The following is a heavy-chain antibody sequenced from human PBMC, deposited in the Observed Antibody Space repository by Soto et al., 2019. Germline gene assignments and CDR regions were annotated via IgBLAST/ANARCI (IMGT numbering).Heavy chain of an antibody. Sequence: GASVKVPCKASGYTFTSYGISWVRQAPGQGLEWMGWISAYNGNTNYAQKLQGRVTMTTDTSTSTAYMELRSLRSDDTAVYYCARVRNCSGGSCYSGWFDPWGQGTLVTVSS. J-gene: IGHJ5*02. CDR1: GYTFTSYG. CDR3: ARVRNCSGGSCYSGWFDP. V-gene: IGHV1-18*01. D-gene: IGHD2-15*01. CDR2: ISAYNGNT.